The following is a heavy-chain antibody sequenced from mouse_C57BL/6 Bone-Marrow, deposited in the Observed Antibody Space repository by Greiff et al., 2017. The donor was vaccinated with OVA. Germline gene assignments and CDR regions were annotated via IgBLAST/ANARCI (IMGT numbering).Heavy chain of an antibody. CDR3: ARGITTVVATDAY. CDR1: GFTFSDYG. Sequence: EVKLVESGGGLVKPGGSLKLSCAASGFTFSDYGMHWVRQAPEKGLEWVAYISSGSSTIYYADTVKGRFTISRDNAKNTLFLQRTSLRSEDTAMYYCARGITTVVATDAYCGQGTLVTVSA. V-gene: IGHV5-17*01. J-gene: IGHJ3*01. D-gene: IGHD1-1*01. CDR2: ISSGSSTI.